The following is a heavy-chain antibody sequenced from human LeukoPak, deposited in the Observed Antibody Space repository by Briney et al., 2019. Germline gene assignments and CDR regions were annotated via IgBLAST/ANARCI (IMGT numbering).Heavy chain of an antibody. CDR1: GFTFSSYA. D-gene: IGHD6-13*01. Sequence: GGSLRLSCAASGFTFSSYAMSWVRQAPGKGLEWVSAISGSGGSTYYADSVKGRFTISRDNFKNTLYLQMNSLRAEDTAVYYCAKAKRQQLVRGFDYWGQGTLVTVSS. V-gene: IGHV3-23*01. J-gene: IGHJ4*02. CDR2: ISGSGGST. CDR3: AKAKRQQLVRGFDY.